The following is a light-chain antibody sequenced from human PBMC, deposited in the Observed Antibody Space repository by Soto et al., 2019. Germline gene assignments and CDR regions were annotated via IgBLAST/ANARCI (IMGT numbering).Light chain of an antibody. J-gene: IGLJ3*02. CDR3: AAWDDSLSGWV. CDR2: RNN. Sequence: QSVLTQPPSASGTPGRNITISCSGSSSNIGSNYVYWYQHLPGTAPKLLIYRNNQRPSGVPDRFSGSKSGTSASLAISGLRSGDEADYYCAAWDDSLSGWVFGGGTKVTVL. CDR1: SSNIGSNY. V-gene: IGLV1-47*01.